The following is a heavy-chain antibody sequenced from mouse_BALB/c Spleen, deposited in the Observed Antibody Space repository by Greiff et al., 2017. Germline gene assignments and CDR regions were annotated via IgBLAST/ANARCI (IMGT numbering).Heavy chain of an antibody. CDR1: GFTFNTYA. CDR3: VRRDYFDY. J-gene: IGHJ2*01. V-gene: IGHV10-1*02. CDR2: IRSKSNNYAT. Sequence: EVKVVESGGGLVQPKGSLKLSCAASGFTFNTYAMNWVRQAPGKGLEWVARIRSKSNNYATYYADSVKDRFTISRDDSQSMLYLQMNNLKTEDTAMYYCVRRDYFDYWGQGTTLTVSS.